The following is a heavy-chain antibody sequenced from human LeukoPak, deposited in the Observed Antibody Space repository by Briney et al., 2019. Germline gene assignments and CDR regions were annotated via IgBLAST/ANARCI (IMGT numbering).Heavy chain of an antibody. J-gene: IGHJ4*02. V-gene: IGHV5-51*01. Sequence: GESLKISCKGSGYSFTSYWIAWVRQMPGRGLEWMGIIYPDESNIRYSPSFQGQVTISADKSISTAYLQWSSLKASDTAMYYCARPPSRGYSSSFEYWGQGTLVTVSS. CDR1: GYSFTSYW. CDR3: ARPPSRGYSSSFEY. D-gene: IGHD2-2*03. CDR2: IYPDESNI.